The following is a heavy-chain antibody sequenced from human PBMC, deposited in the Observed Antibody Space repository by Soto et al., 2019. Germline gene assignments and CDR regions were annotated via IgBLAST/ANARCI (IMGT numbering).Heavy chain of an antibody. CDR3: ARSRSGAVADSFDF. Sequence: PGGSLRLSCAASGFSFSRYAIHWVRQAPGKGLEWVAVISKDGSHKYYLESVKGRFTISRDNSKNILSLHMNSLTNEDTAVYYCARSRSGAVADSFDFWGQGT. D-gene: IGHD3-10*01. CDR2: ISKDGSHK. J-gene: IGHJ4*02. V-gene: IGHV3-30*04. CDR1: GFSFSRYA.